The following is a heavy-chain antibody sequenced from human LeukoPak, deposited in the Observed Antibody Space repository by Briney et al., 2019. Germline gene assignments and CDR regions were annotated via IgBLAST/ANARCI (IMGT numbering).Heavy chain of an antibody. CDR2: IRYDGGTK. CDR3: AKLPGMATIDY. J-gene: IGHJ4*02. D-gene: IGHD5-24*01. CDR1: GFTFSSYA. Sequence: GGSLRLSCAASGFTFSSYAMHWVRQAPGKGLEWVAFIRYDGGTKDYADSVKGRFTISRDNSKNTLYLQMNSLRVEDTAVYYCAKLPGMATIDYWGQGTLVTVSS. V-gene: IGHV3-30*02.